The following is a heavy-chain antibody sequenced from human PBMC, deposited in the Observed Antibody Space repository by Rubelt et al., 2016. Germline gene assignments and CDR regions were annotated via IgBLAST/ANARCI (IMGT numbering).Heavy chain of an antibody. Sequence: GQGLEWMAWISAYNGNTKYAQKVQGRVTMTTDTSTSTAYMELRSLRSDDTAVYFCARSGYRDIYCSGVICPHAMDVWGQGTTVTVSS. V-gene: IGHV1-18*01. CDR3: ARSGYRDIYCSGVICPHAMDV. CDR2: ISAYNGNT. J-gene: IGHJ6*02. D-gene: IGHD2-15*01.